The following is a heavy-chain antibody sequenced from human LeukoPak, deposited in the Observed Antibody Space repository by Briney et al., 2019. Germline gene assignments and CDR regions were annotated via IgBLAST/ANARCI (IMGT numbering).Heavy chain of an antibody. J-gene: IGHJ3*02. CDR3: ATSLRVGYDCAFDI. CDR2: FDPEDGET. D-gene: IGHD3-3*01. Sequence: ASVKVSCKVSGYTLTELSMHWVRQAPGKGLEWMGGFDPEDGETIYAQKFQGRVTMTEDTSTDTAYMELSSLRSEDTAVHYCATSLRVGYDCAFDIWGQGTMVTVSS. V-gene: IGHV1-24*01. CDR1: GYTLTELS.